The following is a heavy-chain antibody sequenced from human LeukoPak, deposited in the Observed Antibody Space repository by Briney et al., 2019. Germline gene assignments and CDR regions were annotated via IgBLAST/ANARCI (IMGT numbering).Heavy chain of an antibody. Sequence: GRSLRLSCAASGFTFSSYAMHWVRQAPGKGLEWVAVISYDGGNKYYADSVKGRFTISRDNSKNTLYLQMNSLRAEDTAVYYCARGSSYYYDSSGYYGDYWGQGTLVTVPS. CDR3: ARGSSYYYDSSGYYGDY. CDR2: ISYDGGNK. CDR1: GFTFSSYA. V-gene: IGHV3-30*04. D-gene: IGHD3-22*01. J-gene: IGHJ4*02.